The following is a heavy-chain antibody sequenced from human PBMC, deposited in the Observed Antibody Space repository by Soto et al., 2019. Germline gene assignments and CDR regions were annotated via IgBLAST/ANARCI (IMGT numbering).Heavy chain of an antibody. CDR1: GGSISSGGYY. CDR3: AREGVRGVISSYGMDV. J-gene: IGHJ6*02. Sequence: QVQLQESGPGLVKPSQTLSLTCTVSGGSISSGGYYWSWIRQHPGKGLEWIGYIYYSGSTYYNPSLKRRVTTSVDTSKNQFSLKLSSVTAADTAVYYCAREGVRGVISSYGMDVWGQGTTVTVSS. V-gene: IGHV4-31*03. CDR2: IYYSGST. D-gene: IGHD3-10*01.